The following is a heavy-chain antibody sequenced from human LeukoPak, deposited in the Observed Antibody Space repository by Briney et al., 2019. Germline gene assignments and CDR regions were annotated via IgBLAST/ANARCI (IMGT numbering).Heavy chain of an antibody. D-gene: IGHD1-26*01. V-gene: IGHV3-48*01. CDR2: ISGRSSTI. CDR3: ARDRLTGGSYFFDY. Sequence: GGSLRLSCAASAFTFSDYSMNWVRQVPGKGLEWISYISGRSSTIYYADSVRGRFTISRDNAKNSMYLQMNSLRAEDTAVYYCARDRLTGGSYFFDYWGQGTLVTVSS. CDR1: AFTFSDYS. J-gene: IGHJ4*02.